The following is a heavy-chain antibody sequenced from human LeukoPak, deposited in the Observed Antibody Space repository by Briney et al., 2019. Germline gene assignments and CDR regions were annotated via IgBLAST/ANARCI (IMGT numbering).Heavy chain of an antibody. Sequence: PSETLSLTCTVSGGSISDYYWSWIRQPPGKGLEYIGYIHYSGRANSVSNNYNPSLKSRVTISVDTSKKQFSLRLTSVTAADTAVYYCARHLTLWFGEVYAFDIWGQGTMVTVSS. D-gene: IGHD3-10*01. CDR2: IHYSGRA. CDR3: ARHLTLWFGEVYAFDI. J-gene: IGHJ3*02. V-gene: IGHV4-59*08. CDR1: GGSISDYY.